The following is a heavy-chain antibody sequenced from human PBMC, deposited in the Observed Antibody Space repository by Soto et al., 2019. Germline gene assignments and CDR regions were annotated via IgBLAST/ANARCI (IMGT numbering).Heavy chain of an antibody. CDR2: INPSGGTT. V-gene: IGHV1-46*01. CDR3: ARDSRALLWFGELYPYGMDV. D-gene: IGHD3-10*01. CDR1: GNTFTRHY. J-gene: IGHJ6*02. Sequence: QVQLVQSGAEVKKPGASVKVSCTASGNTFTRHYMHWVRQAPGQGLEWMGMINPSGGTTTYAKRFQGRGTMTRDTSTSTVYMELSSLGSEDTAVYYCARDSRALLWFGELYPYGMDVWGQGTTVTVSS.